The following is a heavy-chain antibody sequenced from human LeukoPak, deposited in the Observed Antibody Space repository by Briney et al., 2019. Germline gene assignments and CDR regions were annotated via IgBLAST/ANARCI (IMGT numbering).Heavy chain of an antibody. D-gene: IGHD6-13*01. V-gene: IGHV1-18*01. CDR1: GYTFSSYG. CDR2: ISVYNGNT. CDR3: ARVQSSWYYFDY. Sequence: ASVKVSCKASGYTFSSYGISWVRQAPGQGLEWMGWISVYNGNTNYAQKLQGRVTMTIDTSTRTAYMELRSLRSEDTAVYYCARVQSSWYYFDYWGQGTLVTVSS. J-gene: IGHJ4*02.